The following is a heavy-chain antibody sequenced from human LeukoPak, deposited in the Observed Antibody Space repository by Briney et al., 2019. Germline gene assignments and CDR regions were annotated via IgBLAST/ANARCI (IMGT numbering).Heavy chain of an antibody. CDR2: ISYGGSNK. D-gene: IGHD1-26*01. V-gene: IGHV3-30*18. CDR3: AKPIFDGGSYYGGAFDI. J-gene: IGHJ3*02. Sequence: GGSLRLSCAASGFTFSSYGMHWVRQAPGKGLEWVAVISYGGSNKYYADSVKGRFTISRDNSKNTLYLQMNSLRAEDTAVYYCAKPIFDGGSYYGGAFDIWGQGTMVTVSS. CDR1: GFTFSSYG.